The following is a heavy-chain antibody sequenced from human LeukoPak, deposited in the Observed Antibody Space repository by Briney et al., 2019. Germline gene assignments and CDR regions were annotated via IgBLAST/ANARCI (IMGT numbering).Heavy chain of an antibody. CDR2: INPSGGST. Sequence: AASVTVSCKASGYTFTSYYMHWVRQAPGQGLEWMGIINPSGGSTSYAQKFQGRVTMTRDTSTSTVYIELSSLRSEDTAVYYCARDGFEYVVRSYNWFDPWGQGTLVTVSS. V-gene: IGHV1-46*01. D-gene: IGHD3-10*01. CDR3: ARDGFEYVVRSYNWFDP. J-gene: IGHJ5*02. CDR1: GYTFTSYY.